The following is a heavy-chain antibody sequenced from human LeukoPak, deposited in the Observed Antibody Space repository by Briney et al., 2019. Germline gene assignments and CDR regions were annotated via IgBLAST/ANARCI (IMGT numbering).Heavy chain of an antibody. D-gene: IGHD5-24*01. Sequence: GGSLRLSCAASGFTFSSYSMNWLRQAPGKGLEWLSYISSSGSTIYYADSVKGRFTISRDNAKNSLYLQMNSLRAEDTAVYYCARDRKRWLLDYWGQGTLVTVSS. J-gene: IGHJ4*02. CDR3: ARDRKRWLLDY. CDR2: ISSSGSTI. CDR1: GFTFSSYS. V-gene: IGHV3-48*04.